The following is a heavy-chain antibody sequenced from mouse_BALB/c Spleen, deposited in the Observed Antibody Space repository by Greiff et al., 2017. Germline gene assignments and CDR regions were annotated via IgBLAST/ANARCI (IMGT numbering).Heavy chain of an antibody. Sequence: EVQLQQSGTVLARPGASVKMSCKASGYSFTSYWMHWVKQRPGQGLEWIGAIYPGNSDTSYNQKFKGKAKLTAVTSASTAYMELSSLTNEDSAVYYCTYGNQDAMDYWGQGTSVTVSS. CDR2: IYPGNSDT. D-gene: IGHD2-1*01. CDR3: TYGNQDAMDY. CDR1: GYSFTSYW. V-gene: IGHV1-5*01. J-gene: IGHJ4*01.